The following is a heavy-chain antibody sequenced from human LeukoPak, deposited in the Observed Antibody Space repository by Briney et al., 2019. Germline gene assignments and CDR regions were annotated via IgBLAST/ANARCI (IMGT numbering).Heavy chain of an antibody. CDR2: ISSGGTNN. CDR1: GFTFSSYW. J-gene: IGHJ4*02. D-gene: IGHD3-16*02. CDR3: ANQDYVWGSFRF. Sequence: GGSLRLSCAASGFTFSSYWMSWVRQAPGKGLEWVASISSGGTNNHYADSVKGRVTISRDNAKDSVFLQLISLRAEDTAVYYCANQDYVWGSFRFWGKGTLVTVSS. V-gene: IGHV3-21*01.